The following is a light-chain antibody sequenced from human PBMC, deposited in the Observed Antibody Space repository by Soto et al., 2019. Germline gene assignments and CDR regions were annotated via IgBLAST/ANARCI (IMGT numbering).Light chain of an antibody. Sequence: SYELTQPPSVSVAPGKTARITCGGNNIGSKSVHWYQQKPGQAPVLVIYYDSDRPSGIPERFSGSNSGNTATLTISRVEAGDEADYYCQVSDSSSVAFGGGTKLTVL. J-gene: IGLJ2*01. V-gene: IGLV3-21*04. CDR2: YDS. CDR1: NIGSKS. CDR3: QVSDSSSVA.